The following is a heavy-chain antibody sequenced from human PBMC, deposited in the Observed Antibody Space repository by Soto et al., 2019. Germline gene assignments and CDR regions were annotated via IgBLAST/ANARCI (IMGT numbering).Heavy chain of an antibody. CDR1: GFRFSTYA. Sequence: EVQVLESGGGLVQPGGSLRLSCAASGFRFSTYAMSRVRQAPGKGLEWVSGLFGGGDGVAYADSVKGRFTISRDNSNNMWYLQMHILRAEDTAVYYCAKVRQPDGRWPFDHWGQGTLVTVSS. J-gene: IGHJ4*02. D-gene: IGHD2-8*01. V-gene: IGHV3-23*01. CDR2: LFGGGDGV. CDR3: AKVRQPDGRWPFDH.